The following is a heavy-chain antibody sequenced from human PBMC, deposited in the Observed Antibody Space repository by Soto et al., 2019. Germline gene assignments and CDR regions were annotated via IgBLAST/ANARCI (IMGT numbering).Heavy chain of an antibody. J-gene: IGHJ6*02. V-gene: IGHV3-30-3*01. CDR2: ISYDGSNK. CDR1: GFSFISYA. Sequence: GGSLRLSCAACGFSFISYAMHWVLQAPGKGLEWVAVISYDGSNKYYADSVKGRFTISRDNSKNTLYLQMNSLRAEDTAVYYCANTYYDFGGGYYPDYYYRKDVWGQGTTVTVAS. D-gene: IGHD3-3*01. CDR3: ANTYYDFGGGYYPDYYYRKDV.